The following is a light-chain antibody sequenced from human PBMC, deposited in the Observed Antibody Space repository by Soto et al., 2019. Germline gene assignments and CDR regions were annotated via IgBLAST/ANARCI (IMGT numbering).Light chain of an antibody. Sequence: DNQMTKSPSSLSASVGDRVTISCQASHDIRNDLNWYQQKPGKAPKLLIHEASSLETGVPSRFSGGGSGTDFTFTISDLQPEDIATYYCQQYDNLPLTFGGGTKVEI. V-gene: IGKV1-33*01. J-gene: IGKJ4*01. CDR1: HDIRND. CDR2: EAS. CDR3: QQYDNLPLT.